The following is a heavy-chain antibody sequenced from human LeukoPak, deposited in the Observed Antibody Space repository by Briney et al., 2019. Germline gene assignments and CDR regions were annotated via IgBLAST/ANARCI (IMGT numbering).Heavy chain of an antibody. Sequence: SETLSLTCTVSGGSISSSSYYWGWIRQPPGKGLEWIGEINHSGSTNYNPSLKSRVTISVDTSKNQFSLKLSSVTAADTAVYYCARRSYYYYMDVWGKGTTVTISS. CDR3: ARRSYYYYMDV. CDR1: GGSISSSSYY. CDR2: INHSGST. V-gene: IGHV4-39*07. J-gene: IGHJ6*03.